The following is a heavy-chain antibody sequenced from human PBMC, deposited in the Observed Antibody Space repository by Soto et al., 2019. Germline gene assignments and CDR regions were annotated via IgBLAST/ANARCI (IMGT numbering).Heavy chain of an antibody. D-gene: IGHD4-17*01. CDR1: GFTFSTYE. Sequence: PVGSLRLSCAASGFTFSTYEMHWVRQAPGKGLEWVSYISGSGGTIYYADSVKGRFTISRDNAKKSLYLRMNSLRAEDTAVYYCARALTVTTDDFWGQGTLVTVSS. J-gene: IGHJ4*02. V-gene: IGHV3-48*03. CDR2: ISGSGGTI. CDR3: ARALTVTTDDF.